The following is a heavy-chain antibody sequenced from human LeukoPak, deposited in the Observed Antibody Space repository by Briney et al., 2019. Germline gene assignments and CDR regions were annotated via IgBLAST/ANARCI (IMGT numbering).Heavy chain of an antibody. CDR1: GFIFSSYE. J-gene: IGHJ4*02. CDR3: TRGSPTNGGSYWALFDY. Sequence: GGSLRLSCAASGFIFSSYEMNWVRQAPGKGLELVSFISGSDNTIYYTDSVKGRFTISRDNAKNSLFLQMNSLRDEDTAVYYCTRGSPTNGGSYWALFDYWGQGAQVTVSS. V-gene: IGHV3-48*03. D-gene: IGHD1-26*01. CDR2: ISGSDNTI.